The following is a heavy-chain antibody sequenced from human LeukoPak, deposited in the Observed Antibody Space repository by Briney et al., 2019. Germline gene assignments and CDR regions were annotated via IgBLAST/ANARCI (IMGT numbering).Heavy chain of an antibody. Sequence: PGGSLRLSCAASGFTFSSYGMHWVRQAPGKGLEWVAVIWYDGSNKYYADSVKGRFTISRDNSKNTLYLQMNSLRAEDTAVYYCARDPGYCSSTSCYYYYYYMDVWGKGTTVTVPS. CDR1: GFTFSSYG. J-gene: IGHJ6*03. CDR2: IWYDGSNK. CDR3: ARDPGYCSSTSCYYYYYYMDV. D-gene: IGHD2-2*01. V-gene: IGHV3-33*01.